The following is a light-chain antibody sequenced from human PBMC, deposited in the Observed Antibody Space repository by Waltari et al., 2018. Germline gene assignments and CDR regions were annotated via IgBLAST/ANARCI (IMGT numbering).Light chain of an antibody. CDR2: EVT. J-gene: IGLJ1*01. CDR1: SSDIGAYNY. Sequence: QSALTQPASVSGSPGQSTTISCTGTSSDIGAYNYVSWYQQHPGKAPKLMVYEVTKRPSCVLDRLSGSRAGNTASLTISGLQSEDVADYYCCSYTISDTYVFGTGTKVTVL. V-gene: IGLV2-14*01. CDR3: CSYTISDTYV.